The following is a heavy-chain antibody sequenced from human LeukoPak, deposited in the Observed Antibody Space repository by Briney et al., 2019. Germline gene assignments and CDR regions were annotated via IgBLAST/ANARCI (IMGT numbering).Heavy chain of an antibody. J-gene: IGHJ3*02. V-gene: IGHV3-23*01. CDR2: VNSGGST. Sequence: PGGSLRLSCAASGFTFTSYSMSWVRQAPGKGLEWVSAVNSGGSTYFADSVKGRFTISRDNSQNTLFLQMNSLRAEDTAIYYCAKQGPTHLNTFDIWGQGTMVIVSS. CDR1: GFTFTSYS. CDR3: AKQGPTHLNTFDI.